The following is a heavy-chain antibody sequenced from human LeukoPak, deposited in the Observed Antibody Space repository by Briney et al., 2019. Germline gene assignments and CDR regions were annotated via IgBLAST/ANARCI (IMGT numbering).Heavy chain of an antibody. D-gene: IGHD3-10*01. CDR2: SRDKANSYTT. J-gene: IGHJ5*02. Sequence: GGSLRLSCVASGFTFSDHYMDWVRQAPGTGLEWIGRSRDKANSYTTEYAASVKGRFTISRDDSKNSVYMQMNSLKTEDTATYYCTKGVRSAGVYWFDPWGQGTLVTVSS. V-gene: IGHV3-72*01. CDR3: TKGVRSAGVYWFDP. CDR1: GFTFSDHY.